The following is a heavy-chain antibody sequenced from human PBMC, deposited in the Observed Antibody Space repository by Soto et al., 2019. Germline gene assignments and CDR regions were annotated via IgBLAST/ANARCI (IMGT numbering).Heavy chain of an antibody. CDR2: IIPIFRTP. Sequence: QVQLVQSGAEVLKPGSSVKVSCKASGDTFDTFAISWVRQAPGQGLEWMGGIIPIFRTPDYAQKFQGRVTINADVSTSTAYMELSSLRSDDTAVYYCARNKDREQLGGNYYYALDVWGQGTTVTVSS. J-gene: IGHJ6*02. D-gene: IGHD1-1*01. V-gene: IGHV1-69*12. CDR3: ARNKDREQLGGNYYYALDV. CDR1: GDTFDTFA.